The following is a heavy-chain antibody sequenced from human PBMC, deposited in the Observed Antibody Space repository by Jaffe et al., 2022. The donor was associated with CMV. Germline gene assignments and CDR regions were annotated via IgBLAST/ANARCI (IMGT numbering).Heavy chain of an antibody. CDR1: GFTFSSYW. J-gene: IGHJ4*02. V-gene: IGHV3-7*01. D-gene: IGHD6-19*01. Sequence: EVQLVESGGGLVQPGGSLRLSCAASGFTFSSYWMNWVRQTPGKGLEWVANINQDGSEKYYLDSVKGRFTISRDNAENSLSLQMSSLSVDDTAMYYCARVDSSGWYGRDHWGQGTLVTVSS. CDR3: ARVDSSGWYGRDH. CDR2: INQDGSEK.